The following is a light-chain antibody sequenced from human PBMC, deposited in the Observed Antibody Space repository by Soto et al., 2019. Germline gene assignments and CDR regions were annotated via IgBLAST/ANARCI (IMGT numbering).Light chain of an antibody. CDR3: QQYNNWPPAYT. CDR2: GAS. V-gene: IGKV3-15*01. Sequence: EIVMTPSPATLSVSPRERATLSCRASQRISSNLAWYQQKPGQAPSLLIYGASTRATGIPERFSGSGSGTEFTLTISSLQSEDFAVYYCQQYNNWPPAYTFGQGTKVDIK. J-gene: IGKJ2*01. CDR1: QRISSN.